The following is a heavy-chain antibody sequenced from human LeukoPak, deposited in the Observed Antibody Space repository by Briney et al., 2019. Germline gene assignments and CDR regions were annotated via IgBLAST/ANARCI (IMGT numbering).Heavy chain of an antibody. CDR3: ARDMGGRPFDY. D-gene: IGHD2-15*01. CDR1: GFTFSSYA. CDR2: ISGSGGST. Sequence: GGSLRLSCAASGFTFSSYAMSWVRQAPGKGLEWVSAISGSGGSTYYADSVKGRFTISRDNSKNTLYLQMNSLRVEDTAVYYCARDMGGRPFDYWGQGTLVTVSS. V-gene: IGHV3-23*01. J-gene: IGHJ4*02.